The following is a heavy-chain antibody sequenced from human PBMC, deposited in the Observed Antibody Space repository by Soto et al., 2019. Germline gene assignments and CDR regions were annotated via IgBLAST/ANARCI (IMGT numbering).Heavy chain of an antibody. V-gene: IGHV4-59*01. CDR1: GDSISSYY. CDR3: ALRSMAVVPEY. D-gene: IGHD3-22*01. J-gene: IGHJ4*02. CDR2: LYYGRSA. Sequence: QVQLQESGPGLVKPSETLSLTCAVSGDSISSYYCMWIRQPPGKGLESIGYLYYGRSANYNPSLKXLXTXSXYTSTNQCSLTLSSMTAADTAVYYCALRSMAVVPEYWGQGTLVTVSS.